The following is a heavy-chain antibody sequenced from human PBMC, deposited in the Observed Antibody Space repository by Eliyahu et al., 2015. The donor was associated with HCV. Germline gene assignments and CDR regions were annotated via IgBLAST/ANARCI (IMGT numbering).Heavy chain of an antibody. CDR3: ASGFDTLLDF. J-gene: IGHJ4*02. CDR1: GYNIAGYW. Sequence: EVQLVQSGAEVKKPGESLRISCKGSGYNIAGYWINWVRQMPGKGLEWMGRIDPSDSYTNYRPSFQGHVTISGDKSISTAYLQWSSLKASDTAMYYCASGFDTLLDFWGQGTRVTVSS. CDR2: IDPSDSYT. V-gene: IGHV5-10-1*03. D-gene: IGHD3-10*01.